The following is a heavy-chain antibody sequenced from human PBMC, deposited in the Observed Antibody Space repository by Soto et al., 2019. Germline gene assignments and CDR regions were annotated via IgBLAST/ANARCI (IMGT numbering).Heavy chain of an antibody. Sequence: QLQLQESGPGLVKPSETLSLTCTVSGGSISSSSYYWGWIRQPPGKGLEWIGSIYYSGSTYYNPSLKSRVTISVDTSKNQFSLKLSSVTAADTAVYYCARQVGSGWYTKYYFDYWGQGTLVTVSS. D-gene: IGHD6-19*01. CDR3: ARQVGSGWYTKYYFDY. CDR1: GGSISSSSYY. V-gene: IGHV4-39*01. J-gene: IGHJ4*02. CDR2: IYYSGST.